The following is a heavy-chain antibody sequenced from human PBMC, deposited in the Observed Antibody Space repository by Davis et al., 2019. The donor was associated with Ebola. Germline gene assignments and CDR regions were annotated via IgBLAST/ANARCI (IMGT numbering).Heavy chain of an antibody. CDR3: ARLGVTTFYYYGMDV. D-gene: IGHD1-26*01. J-gene: IGHJ6*02. CDR2: IYYSGST. V-gene: IGHV4-59*01. CDR1: GGSISSYY. Sequence: SETLSLTCTVSGGSISSYYWSWIRQPPGKGLEWIGYIYYSGSTNYNPSLKSRVTISVDTSKNQFSLKLSSVTAADTAVYYCARLGVTTFYYYGMDVWGQGTTVIVSS.